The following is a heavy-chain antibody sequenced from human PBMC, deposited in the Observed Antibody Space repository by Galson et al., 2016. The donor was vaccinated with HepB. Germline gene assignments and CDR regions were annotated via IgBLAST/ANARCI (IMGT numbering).Heavy chain of an antibody. J-gene: IGHJ4*02. V-gene: IGHV4-31*03. CDR1: GGSISSDTYY. CDR2: IYNSGNI. D-gene: IGHD6-13*01. CDR3: ARVPPATWYGYFDS. Sequence: TLSLTCTVSGGSISSDTYYWSWIRQHPGKGLEWTGYIYNSGNIYYNPSPKTRLTISVDTSKNQFSLKLSSVTAADTAVYYCARVPPATWYGYFDSWGPGTLVTVSS.